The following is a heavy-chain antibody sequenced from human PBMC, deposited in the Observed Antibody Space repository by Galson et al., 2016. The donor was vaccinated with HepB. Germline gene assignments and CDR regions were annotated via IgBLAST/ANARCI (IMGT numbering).Heavy chain of an antibody. CDR2: ISYSGNT. V-gene: IGHV4-59*01. CDR3: ARVGYYYDNSGHDGYYFDY. CDR1: GDSITTYY. J-gene: IGHJ4*02. Sequence: ETLSLTCTVSGDSITTYYWSWIRQPPGKGLEYIGYISYSGNTNYNPSLKSRVTISVSTSKNHFSLNLSSVTAADTAVYYCARVGYYYDNSGHDGYYFDYWGQGTLVTVSS. D-gene: IGHD3-22*01.